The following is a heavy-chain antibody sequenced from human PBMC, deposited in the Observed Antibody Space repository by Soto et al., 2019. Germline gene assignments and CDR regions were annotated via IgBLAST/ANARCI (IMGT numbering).Heavy chain of an antibody. CDR3: AKGLRRLLRTQYYYGLDV. CDR1: VFTFSPYA. V-gene: IGHV3-23*01. Sequence: GWSLRLSCASSVFTFSPYAMTWVRQAPGKGLEWVSSISGSGGNTNYADSVKGRFTVSRDNSKRTLSLQMNSLTEEDTAIYYCAKGLRRLLRTQYYYGLDVWGRGTTVTVSS. CDR2: ISGSGGNT. J-gene: IGHJ6*02. D-gene: IGHD3-16*01.